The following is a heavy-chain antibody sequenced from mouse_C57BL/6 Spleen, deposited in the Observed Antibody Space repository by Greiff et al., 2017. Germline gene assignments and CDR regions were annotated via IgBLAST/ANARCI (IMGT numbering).Heavy chain of an antibody. Sequence: VQLQQPGAELVRPGSSVKLSCKASGYTFTSYWMHWVKQRPGQGLEWIGNIDPSDSESHYNQKFKDKATLTVDKSSSTAYMQLSSLKSEVSAVYNCARGGLRRYLDYWGQGTTLTVSS. J-gene: IGHJ2*01. CDR1: GYTFTSYW. CDR2: IDPSDSES. D-gene: IGHD2-2*01. CDR3: ARGGLRRYLDY. V-gene: IGHV1-52*01.